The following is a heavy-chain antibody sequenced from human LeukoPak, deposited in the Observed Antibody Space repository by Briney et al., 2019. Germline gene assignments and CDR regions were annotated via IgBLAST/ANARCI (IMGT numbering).Heavy chain of an antibody. CDR3: ARASGYSGYDPFDY. CDR1: GFTFSSYD. CDR2: IYSGGDT. J-gene: IGHJ4*02. V-gene: IGHV3-53*01. D-gene: IGHD5-12*01. Sequence: GGSLRLSCAASGFTFSSYDMTWVRQTPGKGLEWVSVIYSGGDTYYADSVKGRFTISRDNSKNTLYLQMNTLRAEDTAVYYCARASGYSGYDPFDYWGQGTLVTVSS.